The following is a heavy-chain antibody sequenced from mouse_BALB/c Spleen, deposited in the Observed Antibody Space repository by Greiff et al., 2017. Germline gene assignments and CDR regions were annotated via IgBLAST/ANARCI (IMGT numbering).Heavy chain of an antibody. J-gene: IGHJ1*01. D-gene: IGHD4-1*01. CDR1: GYTFTSYW. V-gene: IGHV1-5*01. CDR3: TRKLTGALWYFDV. CDR2: IYPGNSDT. Sequence: VQLKQSGTVLARPGASVKMSCKASGYTFTSYWMHWVKQRPGQGLEWIGAIYPGNSDTSYNQKFKGKAKLTAVTSTSTAYMELSSLTNEDSAVYYCTRKLTGALWYFDVWGAGTTVTVSS.